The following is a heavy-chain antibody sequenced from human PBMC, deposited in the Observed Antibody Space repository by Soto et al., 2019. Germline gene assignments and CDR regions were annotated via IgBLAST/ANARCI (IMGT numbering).Heavy chain of an antibody. D-gene: IGHD2-2*01. V-gene: IGHV3-23*01. J-gene: IGHJ3*01. CDR2: VSGGGGST. CDR1: GFTVSGYA. CDR3: AKDLATVLVPDAIGIDTFDV. Sequence: GGSLRLSCAGSGFTVSGYAISWVRQAPGKGLEWVSAVSGGGGSTFYSDSVEGGFTISRDNSKNILYVQMNSLRAEDTPVYHCAKDLATVLVPDAIGIDTFDVWGQGTMVTVSS.